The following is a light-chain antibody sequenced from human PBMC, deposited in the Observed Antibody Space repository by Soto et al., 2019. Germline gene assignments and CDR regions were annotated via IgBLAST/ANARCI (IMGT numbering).Light chain of an antibody. CDR1: QSISNW. CDR2: KAS. Sequence: DIQMTQSPSTLSASVGDRVTITCRASQSISNWLAWYQQKPGKAPKLLIYKASSLESGVPSRFSGSGSGTEFTLTISSLQPDDSATYYCQQYNSSIGQGTKVEIK. CDR3: QQYNSS. J-gene: IGKJ1*01. V-gene: IGKV1-5*03.